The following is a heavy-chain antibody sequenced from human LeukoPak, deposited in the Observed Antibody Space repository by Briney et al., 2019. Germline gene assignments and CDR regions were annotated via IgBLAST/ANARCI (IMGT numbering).Heavy chain of an antibody. V-gene: IGHV4-39*01. Sequence: SETLSLTCTVSGDSISSSNYYWGWIRQPPGKGLEWIGSIYYSGSPYYNPPLKSRVTISVDTSKNQFSLKLSSVTAADTAVYYCARGGGWSPYYFDYWGQGILVAVSS. CDR3: ARGGGWSPYYFDY. D-gene: IGHD6-19*01. J-gene: IGHJ4*02. CDR2: IYYSGSP. CDR1: GDSISSSNYY.